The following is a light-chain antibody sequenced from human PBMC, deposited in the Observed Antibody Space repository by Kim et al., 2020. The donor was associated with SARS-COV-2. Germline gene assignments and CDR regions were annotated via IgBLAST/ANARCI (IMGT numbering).Light chain of an antibody. J-gene: IGLJ3*02. Sequence: GQSITITCTGTSSDVGRYNLVSWYQQHPGKAPKLIIYDVNKWPSRVSDRFSGSKSGNTASLTISGLQAEDEADYYCSSYAGSDTAVFGGGTKLTVL. CDR2: DVN. CDR1: SSDVGRYNL. V-gene: IGLV2-23*02. CDR3: SSYAGSDTAV.